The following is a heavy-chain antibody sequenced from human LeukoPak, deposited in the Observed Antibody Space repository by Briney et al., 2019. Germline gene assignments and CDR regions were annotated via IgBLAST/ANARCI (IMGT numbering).Heavy chain of an antibody. V-gene: IGHV3-21*01. D-gene: IGHD2-2*01. Sequence: PGGSLRLSCAASGFTFSSYSMNWVRQAPGKGLEWVSSISSSSSYIYYADSVKGRFTISRDNAKNSLYLQMNSLRAEDTAVYYCARDGVRSSTSCFDYWGQGTLVTVSS. CDR1: GFTFSSYS. CDR2: ISSSSSYI. J-gene: IGHJ4*02. CDR3: ARDGVRSSTSCFDY.